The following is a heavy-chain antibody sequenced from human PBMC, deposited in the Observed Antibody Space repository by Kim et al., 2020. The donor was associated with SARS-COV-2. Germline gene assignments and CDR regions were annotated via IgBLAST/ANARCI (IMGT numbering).Heavy chain of an antibody. D-gene: IGHD6-6*01. CDR1: GYTFTGYY. CDR2: INPNSGGT. CDR3: ARVPARPNLYYYYGMDV. V-gene: IGHV1-2*02. J-gene: IGHJ6*02. Sequence: ASVKVSCKASGYTFTGYYMHWVRQAPGQGLEWMGWINPNSGGTNYAQKFQGRVTMTRDTSISTAYMELSRLRSDDTAVYYCARVPARPNLYYYYGMDVWGQGTTVTVSS.